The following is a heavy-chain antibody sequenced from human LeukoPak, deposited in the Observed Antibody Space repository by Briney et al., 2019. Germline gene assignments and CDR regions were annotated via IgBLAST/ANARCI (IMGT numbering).Heavy chain of an antibody. V-gene: IGHV4-34*01. Sequence: PSETLSLTCAVYGGSFSGYYWSWIRQPPGKGLEWIGEINHSGSTNYNPSLKSRVTISVDTSKNQFSLKLSSVTAADTAVYYCARAPQSYYYDSSGYYSGVFDYWGQGTLVTVSS. CDR2: INHSGST. CDR1: GGSFSGYY. CDR3: ARAPQSYYYDSSGYYSGVFDY. D-gene: IGHD3-22*01. J-gene: IGHJ4*02.